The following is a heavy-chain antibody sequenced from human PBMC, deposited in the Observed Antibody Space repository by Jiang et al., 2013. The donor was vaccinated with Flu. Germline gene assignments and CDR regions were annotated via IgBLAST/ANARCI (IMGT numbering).Heavy chain of an antibody. J-gene: IGHJ4*02. CDR2: IYSGGST. D-gene: IGHD4-11*01. Sequence: QAPGKGLEWVSVIYSGGSTYYADSVKGRFTISRDNSKNTLYLQMNSLRAEDTAVYYCARLRLARSVHGRSLQWPYYFDYWGQGTLVTVSS. CDR3: ARLRLARSVHGRSLQWPYYFDY. V-gene: IGHV3-53*01.